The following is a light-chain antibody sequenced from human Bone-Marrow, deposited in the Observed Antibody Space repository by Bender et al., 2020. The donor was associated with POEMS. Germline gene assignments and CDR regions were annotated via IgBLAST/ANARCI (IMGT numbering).Light chain of an antibody. V-gene: IGLV2-14*01. J-gene: IGLJ3*02. CDR3: SSYTTSSTWV. Sequence: QSALPQPASVSGSPGQSITISCTGTISDIGGYNYVSWYQQHPGKVPKLMIYEVTKRPSGVPDRFSGSKSDNTASLTVSGLQAEDEADYYCSSYTTSSTWVFGGGTKLTVL. CDR1: ISDIGGYNY. CDR2: EVT.